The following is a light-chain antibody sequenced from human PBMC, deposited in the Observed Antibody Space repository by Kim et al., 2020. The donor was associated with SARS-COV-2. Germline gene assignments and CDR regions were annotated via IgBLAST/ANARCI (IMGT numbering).Light chain of an antibody. CDR1: QGIRND. J-gene: IGKJ4*01. V-gene: IGKV1-17*01. CDR2: GAS. Sequence: DIQMTQSPSSLSASVGDRVTITCRASQGIRNDVGWYQQKPGKAPKGLIFGASTLQGGVPSRFSGSGSGTEFTLTISSLQPEDFATYYCQQFNTYPITFGGGTKVDLK. CDR3: QQFNTYPIT.